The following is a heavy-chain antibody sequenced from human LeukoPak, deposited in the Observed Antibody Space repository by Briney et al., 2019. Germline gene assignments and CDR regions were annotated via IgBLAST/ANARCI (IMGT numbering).Heavy chain of an antibody. D-gene: IGHD3-10*01. CDR3: ARGGSGSGYLYYFDY. J-gene: IGHJ4*02. V-gene: IGHV1-2*06. CDR1: GYSFSDYS. Sequence: SSVKVSCKASGYSFSDYSMHWVRQAPGQGLEWMGRIKSNSGGTSYPQNFQGRVTMTRDTSINTAYMELSGLTFDDTAVYYCARGGSGSGYLYYFDYWGQGTLVSVSS. CDR2: IKSNSGGT.